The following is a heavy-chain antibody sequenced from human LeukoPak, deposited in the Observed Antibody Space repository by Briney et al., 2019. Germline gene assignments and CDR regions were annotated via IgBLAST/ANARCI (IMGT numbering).Heavy chain of an antibody. J-gene: IGHJ5*02. V-gene: IGHV4-4*09. CDR3: ARGVVAYSSSWYTRFDP. D-gene: IGHD6-13*01. CDR1: GGSISSYY. Sequence: PSETLSLTCTVSGGSISSYYWSWIRQPPGKGLEWIGYIYTSGSTNYNPSLKSRVTISVDTSKNQFSLKLSSVTAADTAVYYCARGVVAYSSSWYTRFDPWGREPWSPSPQ. CDR2: IYTSGST.